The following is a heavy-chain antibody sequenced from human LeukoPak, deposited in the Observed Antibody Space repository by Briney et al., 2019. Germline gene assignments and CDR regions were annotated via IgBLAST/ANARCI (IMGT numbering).Heavy chain of an antibody. CDR3: ASGADSSRYCSVYYYMDV. D-gene: IGHD6-13*01. Sequence: KSGGSLRLSCAASGFTFSSYSMNWVRQAPGKGLEWVSSISSSSSYIYYAHSVKGRFTISRDNAKNSLYLQLNSMSAEDAAVYYCASGADSSRYCSVYYYMDVWGKGTTVTVSS. J-gene: IGHJ6*03. V-gene: IGHV3-21*01. CDR2: ISSSSSYI. CDR1: GFTFSSYS.